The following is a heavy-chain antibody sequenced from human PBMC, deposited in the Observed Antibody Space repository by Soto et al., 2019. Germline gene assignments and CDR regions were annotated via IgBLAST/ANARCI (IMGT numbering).Heavy chain of an antibody. D-gene: IGHD2-2*01. Sequence: QVQLQQWGAGLLKPSETLSLTCAVYGGSFSGYYWSWIRQPPGKGLEWIGEINHSGSTHYNPSLKSRVTISVDTSKNQFSLKLSSVTAADTAVYYCARAEVVPAALTACVWFDPWGQGTLVTVSS. V-gene: IGHV4-34*01. J-gene: IGHJ5*02. CDR3: ARAEVVPAALTACVWFDP. CDR2: INHSGST. CDR1: GGSFSGYY.